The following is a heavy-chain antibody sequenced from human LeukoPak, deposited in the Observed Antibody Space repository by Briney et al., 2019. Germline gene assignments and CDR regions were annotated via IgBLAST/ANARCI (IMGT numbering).Heavy chain of an antibody. V-gene: IGHV4-30-4*01. CDR2: IYYSGST. Sequence: PSETLSLTCTVSGGSISSGDYYWSWIRQPPGKGLEWIGYIYYSGSTYYNPSLKSRVTISVDTSKSQFSLKLSSVTAADTAVYYCARDSRVVVAAVHYYYYGMDVWGQGTTVTVSS. J-gene: IGHJ6*02. CDR1: GGSISSGDYY. D-gene: IGHD2-15*01. CDR3: ARDSRVVVAAVHYYYYGMDV.